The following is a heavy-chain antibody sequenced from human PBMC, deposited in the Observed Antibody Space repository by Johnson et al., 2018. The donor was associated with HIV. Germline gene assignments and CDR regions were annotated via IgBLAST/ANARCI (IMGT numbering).Heavy chain of an antibody. CDR2: ISYDGSNK. D-gene: IGHD3-9*01. J-gene: IGHJ3*01. CDR3: ARQTLRAFDIWGRPDAFDL. CDR1: GFTFSSYA. V-gene: IGHV3-30*04. Sequence: QVQLVESGGGVVQPGRSLRLSCAASGFTFSSYAMHWVRQAPGKGLEWVAVISYDGSNKYYADSVKGRFTISRDNSKNTLYLQMNSLRAEDTVVYYCARQTLRAFDIWGRPDAFDLWGQGTMVTVSS.